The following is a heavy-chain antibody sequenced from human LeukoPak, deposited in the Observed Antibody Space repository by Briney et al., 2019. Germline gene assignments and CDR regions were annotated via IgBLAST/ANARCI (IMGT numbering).Heavy chain of an antibody. CDR2: IYNSGNT. Sequence: SETLSLTCTVSGGSISSYLWSWIRQPPGKGLEWIGYIYNSGNTNYNPSLKSRVTISVDTSKNQFSLKLSSVTAADTAVYYCARTLSGSFYSDYWGQGTLLTVSS. D-gene: IGHD3-10*01. V-gene: IGHV4-59*01. J-gene: IGHJ4*02. CDR3: ARTLSGSFYSDY. CDR1: GGSISSYL.